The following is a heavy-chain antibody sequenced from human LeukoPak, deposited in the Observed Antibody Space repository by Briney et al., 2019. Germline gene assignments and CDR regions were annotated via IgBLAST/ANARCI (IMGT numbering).Heavy chain of an antibody. V-gene: IGHV1-8*01. CDR1: GYTFSSYD. CDR3: AREKGYAFDI. J-gene: IGHJ3*02. Sequence: ASLKLSCKASGYTFSSYDMNWVRQATGQGLEWMGGMNPNSGNTGYAQTFQGRVTMTRNTSISTAYMELSSLRSEDTAVYYCAREKGYAFDIWGQGTMVTVSS. CDR2: MNPNSGNT.